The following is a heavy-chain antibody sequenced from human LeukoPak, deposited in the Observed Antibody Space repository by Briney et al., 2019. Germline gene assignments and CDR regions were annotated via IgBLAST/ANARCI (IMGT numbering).Heavy chain of an antibody. D-gene: IGHD3-10*01. J-gene: IGHJ4*02. V-gene: IGHV3-30*02. CDR3: ARDQAGSGHYADY. CDR1: GFYFANYA. Sequence: GGSLRLSCAASGFYFANYAMHWVRQAPGEGLEWLAFIRIDGSSKYYADFVKGRFTISRDNSKNTLYLQMNSLRPEDTALYYCARDQAGSGHYADYWGQGTLVTVSS. CDR2: IRIDGSSK.